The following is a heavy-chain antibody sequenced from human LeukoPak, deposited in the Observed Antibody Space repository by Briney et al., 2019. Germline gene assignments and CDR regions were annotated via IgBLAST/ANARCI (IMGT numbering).Heavy chain of an antibody. D-gene: IGHD3-3*01. CDR3: ARLWSGYRPPDY. J-gene: IGHJ4*02. V-gene: IGHV4-39*01. CDR1: GGSISGDSYY. CDR2: IYYSGST. Sequence: PETLSLTCTVSGGSISGDSYYWGWIRQPPGKGLEWIGSIYYSGSTYYNPSLKSRVTISVDTSKSQISLKLRSVTAADTAMYYCARLWSGYRPPDYWGQGTLVTVSS.